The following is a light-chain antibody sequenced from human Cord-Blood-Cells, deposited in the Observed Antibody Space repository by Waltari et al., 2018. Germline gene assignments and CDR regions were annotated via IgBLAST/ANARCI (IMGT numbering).Light chain of an antibody. J-gene: IGLJ3*02. CDR3: CSYAGRSTWV. V-gene: IGLV2-23*01. CDR1: RGDVASYNL. Sequence: QSALSQPASVSGSPGQSLTLSCTRTRGDVASYNLVSWYQQHPGKAPKLMIYEGSKRPSGVSNRFSGSKSGNTASLTISGLQAEDEADYYCCSYAGRSTWVFGGGTKLTVL. CDR2: EGS.